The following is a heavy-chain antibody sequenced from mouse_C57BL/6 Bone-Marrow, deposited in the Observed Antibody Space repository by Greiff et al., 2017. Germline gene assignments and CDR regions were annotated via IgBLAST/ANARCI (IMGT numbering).Heavy chain of an antibody. CDR3: ARAPYYYGSSFYYAMDY. Sequence: VQLQQSGAELARPGASVKLSCKASGYTFTSYGISWVKQRTGQGLEWIGEIYPRSGNTYYNEKFKGKATLTADKSSSTAYMELRSLTSEDSAVYFCARAPYYYGSSFYYAMDYGGQGTSVTVSS. D-gene: IGHD1-1*01. CDR2: IYPRSGNT. CDR1: GYTFTSYG. V-gene: IGHV1-81*01. J-gene: IGHJ4*01.